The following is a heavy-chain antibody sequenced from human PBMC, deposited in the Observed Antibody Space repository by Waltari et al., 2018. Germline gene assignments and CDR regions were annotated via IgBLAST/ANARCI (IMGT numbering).Heavy chain of an antibody. CDR1: GFRFSDYD. CDR2: IGGTHSNI. D-gene: IGHD3-10*01. Sequence: EERLVESGGGLVKPGGSLRLSCVASGFRFSDYDMNWVRQAPGRGLEWLSSIGGTHSNIFYAESVRGRFTFSRDNSKNSLYLEMSNGRAEDTGLYYCTRDLYGSGGDWFDPWGQGTLVTVSS. J-gene: IGHJ5*02. V-gene: IGHV3-21*03. CDR3: TRDLYGSGGDWFDP.